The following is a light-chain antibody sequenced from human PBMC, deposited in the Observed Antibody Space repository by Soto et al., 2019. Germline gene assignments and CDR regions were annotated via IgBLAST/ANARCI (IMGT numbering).Light chain of an antibody. J-gene: IGLJ1*01. V-gene: IGLV2-14*01. Sequence: QSALTQIASVSGSPGQSITISCTGTRSDVGGYNYVSWYQQYPGKAPKLMIYDVSNRPSGVSNRFSGSKSVNTASLTISGLQAEDEADYYCSSWTSSSTYVFGTGTKLTVL. CDR2: DVS. CDR3: SSWTSSSTYV. CDR1: RSDVGGYNY.